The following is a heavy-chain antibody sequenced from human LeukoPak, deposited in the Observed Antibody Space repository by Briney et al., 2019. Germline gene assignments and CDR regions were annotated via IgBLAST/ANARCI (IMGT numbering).Heavy chain of an antibody. CDR3: ARIGYSSSSLDY. Sequence: GGSLRLSRAASGFTFSKYWMTWVRQAPGKGLEWVANIKIDGSVKYYADSVKGRFTISRDNAKNSVYLQMNSLRVEDTAVYYCARIGYSSSSLDYWGQGTLVTVSS. J-gene: IGHJ4*02. CDR1: GFTFSKYW. D-gene: IGHD6-13*01. CDR2: IKIDGSVK. V-gene: IGHV3-7*01.